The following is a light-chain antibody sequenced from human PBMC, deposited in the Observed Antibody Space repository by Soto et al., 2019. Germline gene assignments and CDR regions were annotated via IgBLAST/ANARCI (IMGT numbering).Light chain of an antibody. Sequence: QSVLNQPASVSGSPGQSITISCTGTSSDVGGYKYVSWYQQHPGKAPKLMIYEVSNRPSGVSNRFSGSKSGNTASLTISGLQAEDEADYYCSSYASSSTPFVFGTGTQLTVL. CDR3: SSYASSSTPFV. CDR2: EVS. V-gene: IGLV2-14*01. CDR1: SSDVGGYKY. J-gene: IGLJ7*01.